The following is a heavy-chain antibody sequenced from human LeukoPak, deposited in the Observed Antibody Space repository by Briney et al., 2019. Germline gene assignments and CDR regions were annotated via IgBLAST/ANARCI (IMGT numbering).Heavy chain of an antibody. Sequence: SETLSLTCTVSGGSISSYYWSWIRQPPGKGLEWIGYIYYTGSTNYNPSLTSRVNISVDTSKNQFSLNLTSVTAADTAVYYCARHVRVAGTFDYWGQGTLVTVSS. CDR2: IYYTGST. CDR1: GGSISSYY. CDR3: ARHVRVAGTFDY. V-gene: IGHV4-59*01. J-gene: IGHJ4*02. D-gene: IGHD6-19*01.